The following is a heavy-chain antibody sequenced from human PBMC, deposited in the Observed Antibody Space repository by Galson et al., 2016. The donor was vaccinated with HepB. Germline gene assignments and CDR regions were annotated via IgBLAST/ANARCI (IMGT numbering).Heavy chain of an antibody. CDR1: GYTFTSYG. V-gene: IGHV1-18*01. Sequence: SVKVSCKASGYTFTSYGISWVRQAPGQGLEWMGWISAYNGNANYAQKLRGRVTMTTDTSTSTVYMELRSLRSDDTAVYYCARDAVSGSYYFLDCWGQGTLVTVSS. D-gene: IGHD1-26*01. CDR3: ARDAVSGSYYFLDC. J-gene: IGHJ4*02. CDR2: ISAYNGNA.